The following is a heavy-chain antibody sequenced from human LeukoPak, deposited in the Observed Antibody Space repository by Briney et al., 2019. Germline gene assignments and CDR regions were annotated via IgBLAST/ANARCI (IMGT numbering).Heavy chain of an antibody. CDR2: INPSGGST. J-gene: IGHJ1*01. D-gene: IGHD6-19*01. CDR1: GYTSTNYY. CDR3: AKDRIAVAGWGMGYFQH. Sequence: ASVKVSCKASGYTSTNYYIHWVRQAPGQGLECMGIINPSGGSTSYAQKFQGRVTMTRDMSTSTVYMELSSLRSEDTAVYYCAKDRIAVAGWGMGYFQHWGQGTLVTVSS. V-gene: IGHV1-46*01.